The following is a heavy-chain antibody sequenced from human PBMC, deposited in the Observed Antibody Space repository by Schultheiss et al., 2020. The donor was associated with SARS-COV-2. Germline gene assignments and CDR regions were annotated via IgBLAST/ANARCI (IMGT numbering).Heavy chain of an antibody. CDR1: GFTFSSYE. V-gene: IGHV3-48*03. J-gene: IGHJ5*02. CDR3: ARGPYYDFWSGTNWFDP. CDR2: ISSSGSTI. Sequence: GGSLRLSCAASGFTFSSYEMNWVRQAPGKGLEWVSYISSSGSTIYYADSVKGRFTISRDNAKNTLYLQMNSLRAEDTAVYYCARGPYYDFWSGTNWFDPWGQGTLVTVSS. D-gene: IGHD3-3*01.